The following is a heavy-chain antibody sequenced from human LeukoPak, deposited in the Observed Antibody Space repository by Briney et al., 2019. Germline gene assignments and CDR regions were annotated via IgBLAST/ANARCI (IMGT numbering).Heavy chain of an antibody. CDR2: IYYSGST. CDR1: GGSISSGGYY. CDR3: ARWERGYSYGLDY. D-gene: IGHD5-18*01. V-gene: IGHV4-31*03. J-gene: IGHJ4*02. Sequence: PSQTLSLTCTVSGGSISSGGYYWSWIRQHPGKGLEWIGYIYYSGSTYYNPSLKSRVTISVDTSKNQFSLKLSSVTAADTAVYYCARWERGYSYGLDYWGQGTLVTVSS.